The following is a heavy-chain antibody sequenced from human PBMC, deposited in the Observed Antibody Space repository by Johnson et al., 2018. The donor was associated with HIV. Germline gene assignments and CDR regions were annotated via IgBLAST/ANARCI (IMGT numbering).Heavy chain of an antibody. J-gene: IGHJ3*02. CDR1: GFTFSSYG. CDR3: ASQGAPAFDI. CDR2: ISSDGSNK. V-gene: IGHV3-30*03. Sequence: QVQLVESGGGVVQPGRSLRLSCAASGFTFSSYGMHWVRQAPGKGLEWVAVISSDGSNKYYADSVKGRFTISRDNSKNTLYLQMNSLRAEDTAVYYGASQGAPAFDIWGQGTMVTVSS.